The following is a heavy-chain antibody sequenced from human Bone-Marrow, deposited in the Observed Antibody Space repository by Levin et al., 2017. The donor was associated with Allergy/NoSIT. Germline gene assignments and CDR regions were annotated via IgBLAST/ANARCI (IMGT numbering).Heavy chain of an antibody. CDR1: GFIFSTYG. CDR2: ISYDGSNK. V-gene: IGHV3-30*18. Sequence: PGGSLRLSCAASGFIFSTYGMHWVRQAPGKGLEWVAVISYDGSNKYYADSVKGRFTISRDNSRKTVYLQMNSLRAEDTAVYYCAKKVGYCSGGDCYPGDNFFDYWGQGTLVTVSS. D-gene: IGHD2-15*01. CDR3: AKKVGYCSGGDCYPGDNFFDY. J-gene: IGHJ4*02.